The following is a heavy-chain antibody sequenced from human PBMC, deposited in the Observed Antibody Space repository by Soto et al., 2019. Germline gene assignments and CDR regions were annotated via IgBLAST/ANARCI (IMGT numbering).Heavy chain of an antibody. CDR1: GFTFSSYT. CDR2: ISYDGNKK. Sequence: GRSRRLSCAASGFTFSSYTMHWVRQAPGKGLECVAIISYDGNKKYYADSVKGRFTISRDNSKNTLFLQMNSLRTEDTAVYYCARDYGSFTYYFYGMDVWGQGTTVTVSS. D-gene: IGHD3-10*01. CDR3: ARDYGSFTYYFYGMDV. J-gene: IGHJ6*02. V-gene: IGHV3-30-3*01.